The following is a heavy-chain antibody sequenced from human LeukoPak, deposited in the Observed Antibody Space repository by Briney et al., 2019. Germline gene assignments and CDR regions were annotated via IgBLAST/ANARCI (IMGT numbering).Heavy chain of an antibody. D-gene: IGHD3-10*01. CDR1: GFTFSSYS. CDR2: ISGSGGST. J-gene: IGHJ6*02. V-gene: IGHV3-23*01. CDR3: AKDLAFEFGELFSYYGMDV. Sequence: GGSLRLSCAASGFTFSSYSMNWVRQAPGKGLEWVSAISGSGGSTYYADSVKGRFTISRDNSKNTLYLQMNSLRAEDTAVYYCAKDLAFEFGELFSYYGMDVWGQGTTVTVSS.